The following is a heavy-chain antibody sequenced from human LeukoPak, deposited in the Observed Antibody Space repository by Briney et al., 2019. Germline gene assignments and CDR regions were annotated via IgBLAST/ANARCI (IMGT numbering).Heavy chain of an antibody. D-gene: IGHD4-23*01. J-gene: IGHJ6*03. Sequence: GGSLRLSCAASGFTFSSYEMNWVRQAPGKGLEWVSYISSSGSTIYYADSVKGRFTISRDNAKNSLYLQMNSLGAEDTAVYYCARDRWGSGRYYYYYYMDVWGKGTTVTISS. V-gene: IGHV3-48*03. CDR2: ISSSGSTI. CDR3: ARDRWGSGRYYYYYYMDV. CDR1: GFTFSSYE.